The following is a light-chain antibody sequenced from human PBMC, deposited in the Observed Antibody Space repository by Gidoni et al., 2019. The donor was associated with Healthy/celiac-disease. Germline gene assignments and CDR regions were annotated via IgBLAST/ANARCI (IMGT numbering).Light chain of an antibody. V-gene: IGKV4-1*01. Sequence: DIVMTQSPDSLAVSLGERATINCKSSQSVLYSSNNKTYLAWYQQKPGQPPKRLIYWASTRESGVPDRFSGSGSGTDFTLTISSLQAEDVAVYYCQQYYSTPQTFGQGTKLEIK. CDR3: QQYYSTPQT. CDR1: QSVLYSSNNKTY. CDR2: WAS. J-gene: IGKJ2*01.